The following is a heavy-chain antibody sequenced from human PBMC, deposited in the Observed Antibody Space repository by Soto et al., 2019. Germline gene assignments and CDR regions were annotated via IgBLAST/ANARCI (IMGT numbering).Heavy chain of an antibody. Sequence: ASVKVSCKASGYTFTSYGISWVRQAPGQGLEWMGWISAYNGNTNYAQKLQGRVTMTTDTSTSTAYMELRSLRSDDTAVYYCARGVGSSWYPNSELNWFDPWGQGTLVTVSS. CDR2: ISAYNGNT. D-gene: IGHD6-13*01. CDR3: ARGVGSSWYPNSELNWFDP. V-gene: IGHV1-18*01. J-gene: IGHJ5*02. CDR1: GYTFTSYG.